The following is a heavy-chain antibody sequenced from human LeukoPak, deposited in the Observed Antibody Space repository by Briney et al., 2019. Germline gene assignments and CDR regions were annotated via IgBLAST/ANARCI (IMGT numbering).Heavy chain of an antibody. V-gene: IGHV1-69*13. CDR3: ARGRYSSSINSMDV. D-gene: IGHD6-6*01. CDR2: IIPIIGTA. Sequence: ASVKVSCKASGGTFSSYTISWVRQAPGQGLEWMGGIIPIIGTANYAQKFQGRVTITADESTSTAYMELSSLRSEDTAVYYCARGRYSSSINSMDVWGQGTTVTVS. J-gene: IGHJ6*02. CDR1: GGTFSSYT.